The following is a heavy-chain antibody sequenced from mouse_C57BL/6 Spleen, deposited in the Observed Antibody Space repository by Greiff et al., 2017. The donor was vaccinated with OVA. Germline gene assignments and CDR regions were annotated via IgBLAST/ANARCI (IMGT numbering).Heavy chain of an antibody. V-gene: IGHV2-2*01. CDR2: IWSGGST. J-gene: IGHJ1*03. CDR1: GFSLTSYG. CDR3: ARPNCDDGYFDV. Sequence: QVQLKESGPGLVQPSQSLSITCTVSGFSLTSYGVHWVRQSPGTGLEWLGVIWSGGSTDYNAAFISRLSISKDNSKSQVFFKMNSLQADDTAIYYCARPNCDDGYFDVWGTGTTVTVSS. D-gene: IGHD4-1*01.